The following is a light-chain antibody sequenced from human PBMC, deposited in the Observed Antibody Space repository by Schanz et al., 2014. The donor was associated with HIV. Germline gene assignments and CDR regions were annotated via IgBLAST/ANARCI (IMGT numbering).Light chain of an antibody. J-gene: IGKJ1*01. Sequence: DIQMTQSPSTLSASVGDRVTITCRASQSVNSWLAWYQQKPGKPPRLLIYRASNLKDGVPSRFSGSGSGTEFTLTISSLHPDDFATYYCQQYNSHSRTFGQGTKVEIK. CDR3: QQYNSHSRT. CDR2: RAS. V-gene: IGKV1-5*03. CDR1: QSVNSW.